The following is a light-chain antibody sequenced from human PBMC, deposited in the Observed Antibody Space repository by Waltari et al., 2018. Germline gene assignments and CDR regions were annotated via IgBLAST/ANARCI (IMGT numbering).Light chain of an antibody. CDR2: DAS. Sequence: EIVLTQSPGTPSLSPGERATLACRASQSVGRSLAWYQQKPGQAPSLLIYDASRGATGIPDRFSGSESGTDFSLTISRLEPEDFAVYYCQHYVRLPATFGQGTKVEI. CDR3: QHYVRLPAT. CDR1: QSVGRS. V-gene: IGKV3-20*01. J-gene: IGKJ1*01.